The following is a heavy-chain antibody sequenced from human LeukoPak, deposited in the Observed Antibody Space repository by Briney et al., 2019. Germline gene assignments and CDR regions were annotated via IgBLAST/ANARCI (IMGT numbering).Heavy chain of an antibody. CDR2: INPNSGGT. D-gene: IGHD2-21*02. CDR3: ARAYCGGDCYSHVY. CDR1: GYTFTGYY. V-gene: IGHV1-2*02. Sequence: ASVKVSCKASGYTFTGYYMHWVRQAPGQGLEWVGWINPNSGGTNYAQKFQGRVTMTRDTSISTAYMELSRLRSDDTAVYYCARAYCGGDCYSHVYWGQGTLVTVSS. J-gene: IGHJ4*02.